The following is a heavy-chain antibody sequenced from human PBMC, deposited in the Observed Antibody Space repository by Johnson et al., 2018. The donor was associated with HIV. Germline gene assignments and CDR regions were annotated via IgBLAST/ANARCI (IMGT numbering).Heavy chain of an antibody. CDR1: GFTFSSYD. CDR2: IGTAGDT. J-gene: IGHJ3*02. CDR3: SGDSSGYYYYYAFDI. V-gene: IGHV3-13*01. Sequence: VRLVESGGGLVQPGGSLRLSCAASGFTFSSYDMHWVRQATGKGLEWVSAIGTAGDTYYPGSVKGRFTISRENAKNSLYLQMNSLRAEDTAVYYCSGDSSGYYYYYAFDIWGQGTMVTVSS. D-gene: IGHD3-22*01.